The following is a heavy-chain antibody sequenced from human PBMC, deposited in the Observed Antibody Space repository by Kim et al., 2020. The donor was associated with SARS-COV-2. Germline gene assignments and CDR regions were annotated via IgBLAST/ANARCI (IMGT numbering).Heavy chain of an antibody. Sequence: SETLSLTCTVSGGSISTYYWSWIRQRPGKGLEWLGYVCYSGSTKYNPSLKSRVTISVDTSKNQFSLKLSSVTAADTAVYYCATALTQTSWYYGMDGWGQGTTATSSS. D-gene: IGHD7-27*01. V-gene: IGHV4-59*13. CDR2: VCYSGST. CDR3: ATALTQTSWYYGMDG. J-gene: IGHJ6*02. CDR1: GGSISTYY.